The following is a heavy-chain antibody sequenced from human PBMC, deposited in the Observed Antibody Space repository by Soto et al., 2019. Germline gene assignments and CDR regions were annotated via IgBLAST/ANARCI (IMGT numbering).Heavy chain of an antibody. CDR1: GFTFSSYS. D-gene: IGHD3-22*01. V-gene: IGHV3-21*01. Sequence: PGGSLRLSCAASGFTFSSYSMNWVRQAPGKGLEWVSSISSSSSYIYYADSVKGRFTISRDNAKNSLYLQMNSLRAEDTAVYYCARDPPMGYDSSGPSWGQGTMVTVSS. CDR2: ISSSSSYI. CDR3: ARDPPMGYDSSGPS. J-gene: IGHJ3*01.